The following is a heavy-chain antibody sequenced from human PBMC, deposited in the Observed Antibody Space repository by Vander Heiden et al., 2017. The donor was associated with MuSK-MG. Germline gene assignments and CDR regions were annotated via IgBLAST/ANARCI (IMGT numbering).Heavy chain of an antibody. V-gene: IGHV5-51*01. CDR3: ARQKRGVGSGSYYGGPFDY. CDR2: IYPGDSDT. Sequence: EVQLVQSGAEVKKPGESLKISCKGSGYSFTSYWIGWVRQMPGKGLEWMGIIYPGDSDTRYSPSFQGQVTISADTISTAYLQWSSLKASDTAMYYCARQKRGVGSGSYYGGPFDYWGQGTLVTVSS. J-gene: IGHJ4*02. D-gene: IGHD3-10*01. CDR1: GYSFTSYW.